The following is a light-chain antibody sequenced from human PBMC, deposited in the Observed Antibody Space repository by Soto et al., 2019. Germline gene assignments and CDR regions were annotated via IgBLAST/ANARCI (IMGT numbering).Light chain of an antibody. J-gene: IGKJ4*01. CDR3: QQYGNSPLT. CDR2: GAS. CDR1: QSVRSSY. V-gene: IGKV3-20*01. Sequence: IVLTHSPGTLVLSPGQTPILPCMASQSVRSSYFAWYQQKPGQAPRLLIFGASTRAPGIPDRFSGSGSGTDFTLTISKLEPEDFALFYCQQYGNSPLTFGGGTKVDIK.